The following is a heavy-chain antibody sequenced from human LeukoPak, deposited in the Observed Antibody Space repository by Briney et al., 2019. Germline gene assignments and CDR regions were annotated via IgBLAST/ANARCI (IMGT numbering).Heavy chain of an antibody. D-gene: IGHD3-10*01. CDR1: GYTFTGYY. Sequence: ASVKVSCKASGYTFTGYYMHWVRQAPGQGLEWMGWINPNSGGTNYAQKFQGWVTMTRDTSISTAYMELSRLGSDDTAVYYCARGSSPYYGSGSPYGMDVWGQGTTVTVSS. CDR3: ARGSSPYYGSGSPYGMDV. J-gene: IGHJ6*02. CDR2: INPNSGGT. V-gene: IGHV1-2*04.